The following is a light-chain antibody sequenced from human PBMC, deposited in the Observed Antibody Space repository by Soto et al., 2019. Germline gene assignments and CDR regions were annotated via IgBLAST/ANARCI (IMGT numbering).Light chain of an antibody. Sequence: QSLLTQPPSASGSPGQSVTISCIGTSSDVGGYNYVSWYQQHPGKAPKLMIYEVSKRPSGVPDRFSGSKSGNTASLTVSGLQAEDEADYYCSSFTGSIHYVFGPGTKVTV. J-gene: IGLJ1*01. CDR3: SSFTGSIHYV. V-gene: IGLV2-8*01. CDR1: SSDVGGYNY. CDR2: EVS.